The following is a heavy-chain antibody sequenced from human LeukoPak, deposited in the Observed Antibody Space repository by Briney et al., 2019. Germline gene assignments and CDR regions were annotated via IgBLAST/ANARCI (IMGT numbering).Heavy chain of an antibody. D-gene: IGHD1-14*01. J-gene: IGHJ1*01. CDR2: IKHDGSEK. Sequence: GESLKISCVASGFTFSSYWMSWVRQAPGKGLEWVANIKHDGSEKHYVDSVKGRFTISRDNAKNSLHLQMNSLRAEDTAVYYCARDRYFQYWGQGTLVIVSS. CDR3: ARDRYFQY. V-gene: IGHV3-7*01. CDR1: GFTFSSYW.